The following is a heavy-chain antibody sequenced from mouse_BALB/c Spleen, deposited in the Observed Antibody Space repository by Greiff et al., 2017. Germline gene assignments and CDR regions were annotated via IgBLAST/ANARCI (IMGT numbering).Heavy chain of an antibody. CDR2: IWRGGST. CDR1: GFSLTSYG. V-gene: IGHV2-5-1*01. Sequence: QVQLKESGPSLVQPSQSLSITCTVSGFSLTSYGVHWVRQSPGKGLEWLGVIWRGGSTDYNAAFMSRLSITKDNSKSQVFFKMNSLQADDTAIYYCAKNLITDYYAMDYWGQGTSVTVSS. CDR3: AKNLITDYYAMDY. D-gene: IGHD2-4*01. J-gene: IGHJ4*01.